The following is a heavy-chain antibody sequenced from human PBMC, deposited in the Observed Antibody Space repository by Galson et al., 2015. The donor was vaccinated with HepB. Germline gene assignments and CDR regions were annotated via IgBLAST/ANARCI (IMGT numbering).Heavy chain of an antibody. CDR2: ISSSSSTI. CDR1: GFTFSSYS. J-gene: IGHJ2*01. V-gene: IGHV3-48*02. D-gene: IGHD5-12*01. Sequence: SLRLSCAASGFTFSSYSINWVRQAPGKGLEWVSYISSSSSTIYYADSVKGRFTISRDNAKNSLYLQMNSLRDEDTAVYYCARISGATYWYFDLWGRGTLVTVSS. CDR3: ARISGATYWYFDL.